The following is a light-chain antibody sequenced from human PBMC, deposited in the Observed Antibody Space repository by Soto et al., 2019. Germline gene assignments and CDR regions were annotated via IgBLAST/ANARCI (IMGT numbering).Light chain of an antibody. CDR1: SSDVGGYNY. CDR3: PSYTSSITYV. Sequence: QSALTQPASVSGSPGQSITISCTGTSSDVGGYNYVSWYQQHPGKAPKLMIYEVNNRPSGVSNRFSGSKSGNTASLTISGLQAEDEADYYCPSYTSSITYVFGTGTKVTVL. V-gene: IGLV2-14*01. J-gene: IGLJ1*01. CDR2: EVN.